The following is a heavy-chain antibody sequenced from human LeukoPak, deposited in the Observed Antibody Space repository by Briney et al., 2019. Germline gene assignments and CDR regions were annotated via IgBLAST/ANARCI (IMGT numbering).Heavy chain of an antibody. CDR3: ARVLYDDYPFDY. CDR1: GGSFNPYY. J-gene: IGHJ4*02. Sequence: PSETLSLTCAVYGGSFNPYYWSWVRQPPGKGLEWVGEINHSGSTNYNPSLKGRVTISVDTSKNQFSLKLSSVTAADTAVYYCARVLYDDYPFDYWGQGTLVTVSS. D-gene: IGHD4-17*01. V-gene: IGHV4-34*01. CDR2: INHSGST.